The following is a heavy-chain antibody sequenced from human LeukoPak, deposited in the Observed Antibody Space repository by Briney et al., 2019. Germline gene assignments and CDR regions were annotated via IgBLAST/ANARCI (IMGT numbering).Heavy chain of an antibody. J-gene: IGHJ6*02. CDR2: IYYSGST. Sequence: PSETLSLTCTVSGGSVSSGSYYWSWIRQPPGKGLEWIGYIYYSGSTNYNPSLKSRVTISVDTSKNQFSLKLSSVTAADTAVYYCARDSVPHYDFWSGHPNYGMDVWGQGTTVTVSS. D-gene: IGHD3-3*01. CDR1: GGSVSSGSYY. CDR3: ARDSVPHYDFWSGHPNYGMDV. V-gene: IGHV4-61*01.